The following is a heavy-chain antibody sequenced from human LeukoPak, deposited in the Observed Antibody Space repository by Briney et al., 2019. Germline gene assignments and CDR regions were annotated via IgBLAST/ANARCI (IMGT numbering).Heavy chain of an antibody. CDR3: AKGSTRRYNWNYFDY. Sequence: PGGSLRLSCAASGFTFSSYAMSWVRQAPGKGLEWVSAISGSGGSTYYADSVKGRFTISRDNSKNTLYLQMNSLRAEDTAVYYCAKGSTRRYNWNYFDYWGQGTLVTVSS. D-gene: IGHD1-20*01. CDR2: ISGSGGST. CDR1: GFTFSSYA. V-gene: IGHV3-23*01. J-gene: IGHJ4*02.